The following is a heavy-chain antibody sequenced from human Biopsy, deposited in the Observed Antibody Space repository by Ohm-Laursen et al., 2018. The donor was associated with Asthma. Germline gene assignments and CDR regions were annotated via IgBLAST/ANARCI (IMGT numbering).Heavy chain of an antibody. Sequence: SSVKVSCKSLGGTFNTYVIGWVRQAPGQGLEWMGGINSVFGTTTYPQKLQDRVTITADDSTSTVYMELSSLRSEDTAVYYCARKAGSCISRTCYSLDFWGQGTLVTASS. CDR3: ARKAGSCISRTCYSLDF. J-gene: IGHJ4*02. CDR2: INSVFGTT. V-gene: IGHV1-69*01. CDR1: GGTFNTYV. D-gene: IGHD2-2*01.